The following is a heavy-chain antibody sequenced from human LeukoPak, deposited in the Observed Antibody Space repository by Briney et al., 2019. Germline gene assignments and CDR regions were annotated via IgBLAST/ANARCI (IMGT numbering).Heavy chain of an antibody. V-gene: IGHV3-11*04. D-gene: IGHD3-16*01. J-gene: IGHJ4*02. CDR1: GFTFSDYY. CDR2: ISGSGSII. Sequence: PGGSLRLSFAASGFTFSDYYMNWIRQAPGKGLEWVSYISGSGSIIYYADSVKGRFTISRDNAKNSLYLQMNSLRAEDTAVYYCARWPGSRGFDYWGQGTLVTVSS. CDR3: ARWPGSRGFDY.